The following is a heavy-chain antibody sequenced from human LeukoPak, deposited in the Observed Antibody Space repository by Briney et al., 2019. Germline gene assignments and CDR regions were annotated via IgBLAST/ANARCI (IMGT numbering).Heavy chain of an antibody. CDR3: AKDYSFSNFN. V-gene: IGHV3-7*01. J-gene: IGHJ4*02. D-gene: IGHD2-15*01. Sequence: GSLRLSCAASGFMFPNHWMTWVRQAPGKGLEWVANINERGSETYYADYVKGRFTISRDNTKKSLLLQLNSLSVEDTAMYYCAKDYSFSNFNWGQGTLVTVSS. CDR2: INERGSET. CDR1: GFMFPNHW.